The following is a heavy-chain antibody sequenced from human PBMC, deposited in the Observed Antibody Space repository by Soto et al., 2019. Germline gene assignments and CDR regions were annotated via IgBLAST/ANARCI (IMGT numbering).Heavy chain of an antibody. CDR1: GYTLTELS. V-gene: IGHV1-24*01. CDR3: ATDPYCTNGVCVYGAFDY. Sequence: ASVKVSCKVSGYTLTELSMHWVRQAPGKGLEWMGGFDPEDGETIYAQKFQGRVTMTEDTSTDTAYMELSSLRSEDTAVYYCATDPYCTNGVCVYGAFDYWGQGTLVTVSS. CDR2: FDPEDGET. J-gene: IGHJ4*02. D-gene: IGHD2-8*01.